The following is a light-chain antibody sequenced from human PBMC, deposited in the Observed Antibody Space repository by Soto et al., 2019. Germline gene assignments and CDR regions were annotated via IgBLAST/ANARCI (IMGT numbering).Light chain of an antibody. J-gene: IGLJ1*01. Sequence: YELTQPPSVSVAPGKTARITCGGNNIGSKSVHWYQQKPGQAPVLVIYYDSDRPSGIPERFSGSNSGNTATLTISRVEAGDEADYYCQVWDSSSDPFYVFGTGTKLTVL. CDR2: YDS. CDR1: NIGSKS. V-gene: IGLV3-21*04. CDR3: QVWDSSSDPFYV.